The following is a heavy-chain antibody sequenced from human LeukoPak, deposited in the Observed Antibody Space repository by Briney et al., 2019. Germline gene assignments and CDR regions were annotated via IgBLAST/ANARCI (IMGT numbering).Heavy chain of an antibody. Sequence: ASVKVSCKASGYTSTSYAMNWVRQAPGQGLEWMGWINTNTGNPTYAQGFTGRFVFSLDTSVSTAYLQISSLKAEDTAVYYCARGWDILTGYYKVPWFDPWGQGTLVTVSS. J-gene: IGHJ5*02. CDR3: ARGWDILTGYYKVPWFDP. CDR1: GYTSTSYA. CDR2: INTNTGNP. V-gene: IGHV7-4-1*02. D-gene: IGHD3-9*01.